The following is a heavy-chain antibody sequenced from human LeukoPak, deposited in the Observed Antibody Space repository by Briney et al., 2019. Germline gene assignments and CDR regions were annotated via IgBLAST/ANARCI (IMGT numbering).Heavy chain of an antibody. D-gene: IGHD4-17*01. CDR2: IYYSGST. Sequence: SETLSLTCAVYGEPSIGYYWAWIRQPPGKGLEWIGYIYYSGSTNYNPSLKSRVTISVDTSKNQFSLKLSSVTAADTAVYYCARDGLTVTTPAFDIWGQGTMVTVSS. CDR3: ARDGLTVTTPAFDI. V-gene: IGHV4-59*01. CDR1: GEPSIGYY. J-gene: IGHJ3*02.